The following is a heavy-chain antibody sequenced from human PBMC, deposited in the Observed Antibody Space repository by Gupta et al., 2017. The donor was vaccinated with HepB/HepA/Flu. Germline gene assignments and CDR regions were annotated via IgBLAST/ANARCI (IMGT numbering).Heavy chain of an antibody. Sequence: EVQLVESGGGLVKPGGSLRLSCAASGFTFSSYSMNWVRQAPGKGLEWVSSISSSSSYIYYADSVKGRFTISRDNAKNSLYLQMNSLRAEDTAVYYCARALERQLWIDAFDIWGQGTMVTVSS. V-gene: IGHV3-21*01. CDR2: ISSSSSYI. CDR1: GFTFSSYS. CDR3: ARALERQLWIDAFDI. J-gene: IGHJ3*02. D-gene: IGHD5-18*01.